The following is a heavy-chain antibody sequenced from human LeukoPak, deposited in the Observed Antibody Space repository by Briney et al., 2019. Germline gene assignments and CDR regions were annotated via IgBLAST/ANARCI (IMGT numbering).Heavy chain of an antibody. CDR2: INHSGST. CDR3: ARAGWRYSSGREGWFYP. CDR1: GGSFSGYY. Sequence: KPSETLYLTCAVYGGSFSGYYWSWIRQPPGKGLEWIGEINHSGSTNYNPSLKSRVTISVDTSKNQFSLKLSSVTAADTAVYYCARAGWRYSSGREGWFYPWGQGTLVTVSS. V-gene: IGHV4-34*01. J-gene: IGHJ5*02. D-gene: IGHD6-19*01.